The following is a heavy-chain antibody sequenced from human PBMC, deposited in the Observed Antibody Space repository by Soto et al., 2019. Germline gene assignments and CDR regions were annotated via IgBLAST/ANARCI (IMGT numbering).Heavy chain of an antibody. CDR2: VFYSGAT. V-gene: IGHV4-30-4*01. CDR1: GCPIQTGDYY. J-gene: IGHJ4*02. Sequence: TLPLTCYVSGCPIQTGDYYWNWIRQPPGKGLEWIGYVFYSGATNYSPSLKSRAAISMDTSKNQFSLSLTSVTAADTAVYYCALYGFSYGHLLFWGQGT. CDR3: ALYGFSYGHLLF. D-gene: IGHD3-10*01.